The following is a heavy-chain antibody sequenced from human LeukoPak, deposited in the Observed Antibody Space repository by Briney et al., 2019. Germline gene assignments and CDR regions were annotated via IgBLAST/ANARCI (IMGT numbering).Heavy chain of an antibody. D-gene: IGHD5-18*01. J-gene: IGHJ2*01. Sequence: ASVKVSCKASGYTFTSYAMNWVRQAPGQGLEWMGWINTNTGNPTYARGFTGRFVFSLDTSVSTAYLQISSLKAEDTAVYYCARRRYSYGVNYWYFDLWGRGTLVTVSS. CDR3: ARRRYSYGVNYWYFDL. CDR2: INTNTGNP. CDR1: GYTFTSYA. V-gene: IGHV7-4-1*02.